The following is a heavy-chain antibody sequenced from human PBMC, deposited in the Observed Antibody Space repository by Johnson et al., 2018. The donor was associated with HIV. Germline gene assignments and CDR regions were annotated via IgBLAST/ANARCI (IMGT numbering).Heavy chain of an antibody. D-gene: IGHD1-14*01. Sequence: EVQLVESGGGLIQPGGSLRLSCAASGFTVSSNYMSWVRQAPGKGLEWVSAISGSGGSTYYADSVKGRFTISRDNSKNTLYLQMNSLRAEDTAVYYCAIIWNHTCDIWGQGTMVTVSS. CDR1: GFTVSSNY. CDR3: AIIWNHTCDI. V-gene: IGHV3-23*04. CDR2: ISGSGGST. J-gene: IGHJ3*02.